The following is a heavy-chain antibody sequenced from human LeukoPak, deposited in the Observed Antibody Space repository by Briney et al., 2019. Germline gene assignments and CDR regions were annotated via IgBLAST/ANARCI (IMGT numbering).Heavy chain of an antibody. CDR3: ASYVPVRGVPSGYYYYGMDV. J-gene: IGHJ6*02. CDR1: GGSISSSSYY. D-gene: IGHD3-10*01. V-gene: IGHV4-39*07. Sequence: SETLSLTCTVSGGSISSSSYYWGWIRQPPGKGLEWIGSIYYSGSTYYNPSLKSRVTISVDTSKNQFSLKLSSVTAADTAVYYCASYVPVRGVPSGYYYYGMDVWGQGTTVTVSS. CDR2: IYYSGST.